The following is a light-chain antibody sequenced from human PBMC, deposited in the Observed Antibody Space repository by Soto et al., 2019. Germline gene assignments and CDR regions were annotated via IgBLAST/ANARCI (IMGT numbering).Light chain of an antibody. CDR2: KVS. V-gene: IGKV2-30*01. Sequence: DVVMTQSPLSLPVTLGQPASISCRSSQSLVYSDGNTYLSWFQQRPGQSPRRLIYKVSKRDSGVPDRFSGSGSGSDFTLKISRVEAEDVGVYYCIQGTHWPPFTFGPGTKVYIK. J-gene: IGKJ3*01. CDR1: QSLVYSDGNTY. CDR3: IQGTHWPPFT.